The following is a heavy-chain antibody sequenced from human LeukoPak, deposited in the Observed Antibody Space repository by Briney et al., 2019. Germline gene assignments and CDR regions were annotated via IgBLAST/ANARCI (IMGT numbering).Heavy chain of an antibody. CDR1: GGSISSSSYY. CDR2: IYYSGTT. D-gene: IGHD3-3*01. CDR3: ARLWSGDYYFAY. J-gene: IGHJ4*02. Sequence: SETLSLTCIVSGGSISSSSYYWGWIRQPPGKGLEWIGTIYYSGTTYYNSSLKSRVTISADTSKKHFSLRLSSVTAADTAVYYCARLWSGDYYFAYWGQGTLVTVSS. V-gene: IGHV4-39*01.